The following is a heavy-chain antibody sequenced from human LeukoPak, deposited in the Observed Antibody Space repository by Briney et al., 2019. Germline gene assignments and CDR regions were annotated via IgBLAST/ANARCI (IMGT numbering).Heavy chain of an antibody. J-gene: IGHJ5*02. CDR1: GFTFSSYW. V-gene: IGHV3-7*01. Sequence: GGSLRLSCAASGFTFSSYWMSWVRQAPGKGLEWVANIKQDGSEKYYVDSVKGRFTISRDNAKNSLYLQRNSLRAEDTAVYYCARDRWSGFFRRATNWFDPWGQGTLVTVSS. CDR3: ARDRWSGFFRRATNWFDP. D-gene: IGHD3-3*01. CDR2: IKQDGSEK.